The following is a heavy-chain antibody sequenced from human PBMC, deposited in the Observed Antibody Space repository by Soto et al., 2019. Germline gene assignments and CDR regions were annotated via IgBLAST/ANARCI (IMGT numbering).Heavy chain of an antibody. CDR3: AKDARPTS. V-gene: IGHV3-23*01. CDR2: ISESGGST. Sequence: GGSLRLSCAASGFTFIGYAMIWVRQAPGKGLEWVSTISESGGSTYYTDPVKGRFTISSDNSKNTLYLQMNSLRAEDTALYYCAKDARPTSWGQGTLVTVSS. J-gene: IGHJ5*02. CDR1: GFTFIGYA.